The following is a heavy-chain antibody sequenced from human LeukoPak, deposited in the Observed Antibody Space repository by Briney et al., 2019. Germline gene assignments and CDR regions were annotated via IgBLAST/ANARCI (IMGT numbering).Heavy chain of an antibody. CDR1: GFTFSSYE. D-gene: IGHD1-7*01. CDR2: ISSSGSTI. CDR3: ATGNYNRPFDY. V-gene: IGHV3-48*03. J-gene: IGHJ4*02. Sequence: GGSLRLSCAASGFTFSSYEMNWVRQAPGKGLEWVSYISSSGSTIYYADSVKGRFTISRDNAKNSLYLQMNSLRAEDTAVYYCATGNYNRPFDYWGQGTLVTVSS.